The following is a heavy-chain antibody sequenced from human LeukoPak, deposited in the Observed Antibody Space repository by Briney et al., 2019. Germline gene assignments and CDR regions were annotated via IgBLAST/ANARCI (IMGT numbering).Heavy chain of an antibody. CDR2: ISGSGGST. V-gene: IGHV3-23*01. CDR1: GFTFSSYA. Sequence: GGSLRLSCAASGFTFSSYAMSWVRQAPGKGLEWVSVISGSGGSTYCADSVKGRFTISRDNSKNTLYLQMNSLRAEDTALYYCAKDHLAVVITTFYYWGQGTLVTVSS. D-gene: IGHD3-22*01. J-gene: IGHJ4*02. CDR3: AKDHLAVVITTFYY.